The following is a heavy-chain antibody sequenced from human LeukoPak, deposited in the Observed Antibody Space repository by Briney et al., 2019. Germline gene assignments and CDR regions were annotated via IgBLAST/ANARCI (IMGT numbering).Heavy chain of an antibody. D-gene: IGHD6-19*01. V-gene: IGHV1-69*05. CDR1: GGTFSSYA. J-gene: IGHJ4*02. CDR2: IIPNFGTA. CDR3: ASDIAVAGDPTYSFDS. Sequence: SVKVSCKASGGTFSSYAISWVRQAPGQGLEWMGGIIPNFGTANYAQKLQGRVTITTDASTSTAYMELSRLRAEDTAVYYCASDIAVAGDPTYSFDSWGEGTLVTVSS.